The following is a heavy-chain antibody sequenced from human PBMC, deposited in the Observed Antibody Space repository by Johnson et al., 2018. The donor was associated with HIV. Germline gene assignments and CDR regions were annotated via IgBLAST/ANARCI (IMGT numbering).Heavy chain of an antibody. D-gene: IGHD3-3*01. V-gene: IGHV3-30*02. J-gene: IGHJ3*02. CDR2: IRYDGRNK. CDR3: TKGRIFGVVMEAFDI. CDR1: GFAFSNYG. Sequence: QMQLVESGGGVVQPGGSLRLSCTASGFAFSNYGMHWVRQAPGKGLEWVTFIRYDGRNKYYADSVKGRFTISRDKSKNTLYLQMNSLRAEDTAVYYCTKGRIFGVVMEAFDIWGQGTMVTVSS.